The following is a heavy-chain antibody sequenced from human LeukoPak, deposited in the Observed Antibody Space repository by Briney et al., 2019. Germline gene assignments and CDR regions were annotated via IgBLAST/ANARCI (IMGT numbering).Heavy chain of an antibody. CDR1: GFIFSSYS. D-gene: IGHD4-17*01. V-gene: IGHV3-21*01. J-gene: IGHJ2*01. Sequence: PGGSLRLSCAASGFIFSSYSMNWVRQAPGKGLEWVSYISSSSSYIYYADSVKGRFTISRDNSKNTLYLQMNSLRAEDTAVYYCARNSPVTTAYFDLWGRGTLVTVSS. CDR3: ARNSPVTTAYFDL. CDR2: ISSSSSYI.